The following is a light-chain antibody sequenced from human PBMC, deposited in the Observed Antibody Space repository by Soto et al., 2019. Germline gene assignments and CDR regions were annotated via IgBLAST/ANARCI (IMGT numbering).Light chain of an antibody. CDR3: AAWDDCLSGHYV. V-gene: IGLV1-47*01. CDR1: SSNIGSNY. J-gene: IGLJ1*01. CDR2: RNN. Sequence: QAVVTQPPSASGTPGQRVTLSCSGSSSNIGSNYVYWYQQLPGTAPKLLIYRNNQRPSGVPDRVSGSKSGTSASLAISGLRSEDDADYYGAAWDDCLSGHYVFGTGTKLTVL.